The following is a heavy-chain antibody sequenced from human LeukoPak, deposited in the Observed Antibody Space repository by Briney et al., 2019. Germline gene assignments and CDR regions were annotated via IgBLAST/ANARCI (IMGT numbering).Heavy chain of an antibody. J-gene: IGHJ3*02. V-gene: IGHV4-31*11. CDR1: GGSISSGGYY. CDR3: ARYFDSSGRDVFDI. Sequence: SGTLSLTCAVSGGSISSGGYYWSWIRQHPGKGLEWIGYIYYSGSTYYNPSLKSRVTISVDTSKNQFSLKLSSVTAADTAVYYCARYFDSSGRDVFDIWGQGILVTVSS. CDR2: IYYSGST. D-gene: IGHD3-22*01.